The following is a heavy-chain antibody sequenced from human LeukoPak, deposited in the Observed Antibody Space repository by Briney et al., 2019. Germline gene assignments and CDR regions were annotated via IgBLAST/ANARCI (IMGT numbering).Heavy chain of an antibody. J-gene: IGHJ4*02. V-gene: IGHV1-69*13. CDR3: SILPTPNHYCRRTSCFN. CDR1: GGTFSSYA. D-gene: IGHD2-2*01. CDR2: IIPIFGTA. Sequence: EASVKVSCKASGGTFSSYAISWVRQAPGQGLEWMGGIIPIFGTANYAQKFQGRVTITEDESTSTAYMELSSLRSEDKAVYYCSILPTPNHYCRRTSCFNWGQGTMVIVSS.